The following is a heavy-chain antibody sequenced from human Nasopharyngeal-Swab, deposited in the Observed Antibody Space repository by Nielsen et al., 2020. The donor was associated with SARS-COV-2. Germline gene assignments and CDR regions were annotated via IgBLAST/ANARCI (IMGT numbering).Heavy chain of an antibody. J-gene: IGHJ5*02. V-gene: IGHV1-24*01. Sequence: ASVKVSCKVSGYTLTALSMHWVRQAPGKGLEWMGGFDPEDGETIYAQKVQGRVTMTEDTSTDTAYMELSSLRSEDPAVYYCASAPPTRLYCTNGVCYGGGWFDPWGQGTLVTVSS. CDR3: ASAPPTRLYCTNGVCYGGGWFDP. CDR1: GYTLTALS. CDR2: FDPEDGET. D-gene: IGHD2-8*01.